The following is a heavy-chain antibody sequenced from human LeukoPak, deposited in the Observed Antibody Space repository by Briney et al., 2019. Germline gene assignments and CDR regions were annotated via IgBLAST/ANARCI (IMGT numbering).Heavy chain of an antibody. Sequence: PSETLSLTCTVSGDSISSYYWSWIRQPPGKGLEWIGYVYYSGSTNYNPSLKSRVTISVDTSKNQFSLKLGSVTAADTAVYYCARGSGWSGFWGQGTLVTVSS. J-gene: IGHJ4*02. D-gene: IGHD6-19*01. CDR1: GDSISSYY. CDR2: VYYSGST. V-gene: IGHV4-59*08. CDR3: ARGSGWSGF.